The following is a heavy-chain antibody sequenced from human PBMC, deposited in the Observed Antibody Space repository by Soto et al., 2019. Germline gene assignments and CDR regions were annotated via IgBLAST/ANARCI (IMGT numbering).Heavy chain of an antibody. D-gene: IGHD2-15*01. Sequence: LRLSYADSGFAFSGNYMSWIRQAPGKGMEWVSYISSSGSTIYYADSVKGRFTISRDNAKNSLYLQMNSLRAEDTAVYYCARVGCSGGSCSRRNDAFDIWGQGTMVTVSS. J-gene: IGHJ3*02. CDR2: ISSSGSTI. CDR3: ARVGCSGGSCSRRNDAFDI. CDR1: GFAFSGNY. V-gene: IGHV3-11*01.